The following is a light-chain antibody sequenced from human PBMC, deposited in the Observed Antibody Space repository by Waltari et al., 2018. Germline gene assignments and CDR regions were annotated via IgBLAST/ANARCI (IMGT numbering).Light chain of an antibody. J-gene: IGLJ3*02. CDR3: QTGGHGTWV. CDR1: SGHSSKV. V-gene: IGLV4-69*01. Sequence: QLVLTQSPSASASLGASVKLTRTLSSGHSSKVIAWHQQQPEKGPRYLMKVNSDGSHSKGDKIPDRFSGSSSGAEHYLTISSLQSEDEADYYCQTGGHGTWVFGGGTKLTVL. CDR2: VNSDGSH.